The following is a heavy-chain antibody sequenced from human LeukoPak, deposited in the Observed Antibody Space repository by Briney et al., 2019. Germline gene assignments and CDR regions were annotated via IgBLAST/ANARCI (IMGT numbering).Heavy chain of an antibody. J-gene: IGHJ3*02. CDR3: ARSPGSFTRRGAFDI. V-gene: IGHV4-59*01. CDR2: IYYSGST. D-gene: IGHD1-26*01. Sequence: PSETLSLTCTVSGGSISSYYWSWIRQPPGKGLEWIGYIYYSGSTNYNPSLKSRVTISVVTSKNQFSLKLSSVTAADTAVYYCARSPGSFTRRGAFDIWGQGTMVTVSS. CDR1: GGSISSYY.